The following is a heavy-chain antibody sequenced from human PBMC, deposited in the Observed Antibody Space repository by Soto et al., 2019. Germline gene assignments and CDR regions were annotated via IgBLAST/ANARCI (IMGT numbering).Heavy chain of an antibody. J-gene: IGHJ5*02. Sequence: QVQLQESGPGLVKSSETLSLTCTVSGASSSSYYWSWIRQPPGKGLEWIGYMNDFGRTIYNPSLKSRVTISLDTSKNQFSLKLTSVIAADTAVYYCARSFCRVAVRCNWFDPWGQGTLVTVSS. D-gene: IGHD3-16*01. V-gene: IGHV4-59*01. CDR3: ARSFCRVAVRCNWFDP. CDR2: MNDFGRT. CDR1: GASSSSYY.